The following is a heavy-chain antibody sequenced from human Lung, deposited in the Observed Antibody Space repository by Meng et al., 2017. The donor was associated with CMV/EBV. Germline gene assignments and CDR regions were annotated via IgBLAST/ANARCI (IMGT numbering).Heavy chain of an antibody. Sequence: GGSLRLSCAASGFTFSSYWMSWVRQAPGKGLEWVANINQDGSEKYYVDSVEGRFTISRDNAKDSLYLQMNALRAEDTAVYYCARRPWGLDAWGQGTTVTVSS. CDR3: ARRPWGLDA. CDR1: GFTFSSYW. J-gene: IGHJ6*02. V-gene: IGHV3-7*01. CDR2: INQDGSEK.